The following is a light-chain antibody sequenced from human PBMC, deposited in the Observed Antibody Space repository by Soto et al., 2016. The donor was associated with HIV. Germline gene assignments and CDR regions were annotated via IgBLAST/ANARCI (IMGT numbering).Light chain of an antibody. J-gene: IGLJ3*02. CDR1: NIEIRS. Sequence: SYVLTQPPSLSVAPRKTASITCGGKNIEIRSVHWYQQQPGQAPILVVYNDSDRPSGLPERFSGSNSGNTATLTISSVEAGDEANYYCQVWDSNTNWVFGGGSKLTVL. CDR3: QVWDSNTNWV. CDR2: NDS. V-gene: IGLV3-21*03.